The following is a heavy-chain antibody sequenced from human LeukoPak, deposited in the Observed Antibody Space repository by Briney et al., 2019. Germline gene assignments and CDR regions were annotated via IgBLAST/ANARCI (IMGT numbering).Heavy chain of an antibody. CDR3: ARAHAYYYDSSFDY. J-gene: IGHJ4*02. CDR1: GGSFSGYS. V-gene: IGHV4-34*01. Sequence: SETLSLTCAVYGGSFSGYSWSWIRQPPGKGLEWIGEINHSGSTNYNPSLKSRVTISVDTSKNQFSLKLSSVTAADTAVYYCARAHAYYYDSSFDYWGQGTLVTVSS. D-gene: IGHD3-22*01. CDR2: INHSGST.